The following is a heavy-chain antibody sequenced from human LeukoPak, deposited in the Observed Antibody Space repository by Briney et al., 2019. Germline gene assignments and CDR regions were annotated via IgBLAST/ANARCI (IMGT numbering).Heavy chain of an antibody. CDR2: ISAYNGNT. D-gene: IGHD3-10*01. Sequence: ASVKVSCKASGYTFTSYAMHWVRQAPGQGLEWMGWISAYNGNTNYAQKLQGRVTMTTDTSTSTAYMELRSLRSDDTAVYYCARDRITMVRYQGGFDYWGQGTLVTVSS. J-gene: IGHJ4*02. CDR3: ARDRITMVRYQGGFDY. CDR1: GYTFTSYA. V-gene: IGHV1-18*01.